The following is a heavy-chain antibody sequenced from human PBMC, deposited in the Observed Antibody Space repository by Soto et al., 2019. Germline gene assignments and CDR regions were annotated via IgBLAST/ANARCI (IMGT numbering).Heavy chain of an antibody. CDR2: ISSSSTTI. Sequence: GGSLRLSCAASGSTFSTFGMNWVRQAPGKGLEWVSYISSSSTTIYYADSVEGRFTISRDNAKNSLYLQMNSLRDEDTAVYYCASRYSYGYEFDYWGQGTLVTVSS. CDR3: ASRYSYGYEFDY. J-gene: IGHJ4*02. V-gene: IGHV3-48*02. CDR1: GSTFSTFG. D-gene: IGHD5-18*01.